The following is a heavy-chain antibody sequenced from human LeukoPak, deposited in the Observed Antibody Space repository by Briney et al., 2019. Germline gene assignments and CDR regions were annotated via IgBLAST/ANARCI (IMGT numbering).Heavy chain of an antibody. J-gene: IGHJ4*02. V-gene: IGHV3-30*04. D-gene: IGHD6-6*01. CDR1: GFTFSSYA. CDR3: SRDGIAARQRLDY. CDR2: ISYDGSNK. Sequence: GSLRLSCAASGFTFSSYAMHWVRPAPGKGVEWGAVISYDGSNKYYADSVKGRFTISRENSKNTLYLQRKSMRAEDTAVYYFSRDGIAARQRLDYWGQGTLVPLSS.